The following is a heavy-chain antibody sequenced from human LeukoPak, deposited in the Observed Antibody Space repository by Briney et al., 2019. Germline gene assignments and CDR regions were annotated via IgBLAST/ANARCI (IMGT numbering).Heavy chain of an antibody. V-gene: IGHV3-48*01. J-gene: IGHJ4*02. CDR3: AREYCSSTSCLYDY. Sequence: GGSLRLSCAASGFTFSSYSMNWVRQAPGKGLEWVSYISSSSSTIYYADSVKGRFTISRDKAKNSLYLQMNSLRAEDTAVYYCAREYCSSTSCLYDYWGQGALVTVSS. D-gene: IGHD2-2*01. CDR2: ISSSSSTI. CDR1: GFTFSSYS.